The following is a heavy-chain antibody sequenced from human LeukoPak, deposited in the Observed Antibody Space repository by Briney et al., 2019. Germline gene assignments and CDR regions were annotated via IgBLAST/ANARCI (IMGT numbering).Heavy chain of an antibody. J-gene: IGHJ4*02. CDR1: GGSISSHN. V-gene: IGHV4-59*11. Sequence: SETLSLTCTVSGGSISSHNWNWIRQPPGKGLERIGDIYTSGSPNYNPSLKSRVTISVDTSKNQFSLKLSSVTAADTAVYYCARVDSSGYYTFFDYWGQGTLVTVSS. D-gene: IGHD3-22*01. CDR2: IYTSGSP. CDR3: ARVDSSGYYTFFDY.